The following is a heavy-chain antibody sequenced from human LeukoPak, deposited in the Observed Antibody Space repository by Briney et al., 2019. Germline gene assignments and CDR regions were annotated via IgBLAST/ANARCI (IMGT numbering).Heavy chain of an antibody. CDR1: GGSISSYY. D-gene: IGHD5-24*01. CDR2: IYYSGST. V-gene: IGHV4-59*01. CDR3: ARGGDGYTDDAFDI. J-gene: IGHJ3*02. Sequence: PSETLSLTCTVSGGSISSYYWSWIRQPPGKGLEWIGYIYYSGSTNYNPSLKSRVTISVDTSKNQFSLKLSSVTAADTAVYYRARGGDGYTDDAFDIWGQGTMVTVSS.